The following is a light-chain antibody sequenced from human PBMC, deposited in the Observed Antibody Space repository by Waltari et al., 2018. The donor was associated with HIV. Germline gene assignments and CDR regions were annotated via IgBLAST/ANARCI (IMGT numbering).Light chain of an antibody. CDR1: QSLGTN. V-gene: IGKV3-15*01. CDR2: GAS. J-gene: IGKJ3*01. Sequence: EKVMTQSPATLSVSPGESATLSCRASQSLGTNLAWYQERPGQAPRVLIYGASTRATGVPDRFSGSGSVTEFTLTISGLQSEDFAVYYCHQYSDWPFTFGPGTKVDI. CDR3: HQYSDWPFT.